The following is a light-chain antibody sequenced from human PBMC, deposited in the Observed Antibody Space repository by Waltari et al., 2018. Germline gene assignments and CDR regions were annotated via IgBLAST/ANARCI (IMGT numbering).Light chain of an antibody. J-gene: IGKJ5*01. V-gene: IGKV4-1*01. CDR2: WAS. CDR1: QSFLYSSNNKNY. CDR3: QQYVSTPST. Sequence: DIVMTQSPDSLAVSVGERATINCKSSQSFLYSSNNKNYLAWYQQKPGQPPKGLIYWASTRESGVPDRFSGSGSGTDFTLTINSLQAEDVAVYYCQQYVSTPSTFGQGTRLEIK.